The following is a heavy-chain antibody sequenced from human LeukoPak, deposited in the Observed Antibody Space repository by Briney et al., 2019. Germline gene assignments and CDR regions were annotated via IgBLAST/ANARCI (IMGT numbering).Heavy chain of an antibody. V-gene: IGHV3-15*01. D-gene: IGHD3/OR15-3a*01. CDR3: TTDRLNGVIFD. CDR2: IKTKVDGGTP. CDR1: GFTFSSYW. Sequence: PGGSLRLSCAASGFTFSSYWMHWVRQAPGKGLEWVGRIKTKVDGGTPDYAAPVKGRFTISRDDSMNTLYLQMNSLKTEDTAVYYCTTDRLNGVIFDWGQGTLVTVAS. J-gene: IGHJ4*02.